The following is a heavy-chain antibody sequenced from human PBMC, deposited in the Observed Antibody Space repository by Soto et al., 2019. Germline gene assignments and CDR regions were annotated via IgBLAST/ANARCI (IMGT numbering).Heavy chain of an antibody. CDR3: AKDSPYYYFDY. CDR1: GFTFSSYG. J-gene: IGHJ4*02. Sequence: QVQLLESGGGVVQPGRSLRLSCAASGFTFSSYGMHWVRQAPGKGLEWVAGISNDGSNKYYADSVKGRFTISRDNSKITLYLQMNSLRAEDTGVYYCAKDSPYYYFDYWGQGTLVTVSS. V-gene: IGHV3-30*18. CDR2: ISNDGSNK. D-gene: IGHD3-10*01.